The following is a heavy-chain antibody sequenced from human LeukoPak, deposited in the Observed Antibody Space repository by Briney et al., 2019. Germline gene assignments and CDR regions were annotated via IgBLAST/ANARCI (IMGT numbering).Heavy chain of an antibody. CDR1: GGSISSYY. CDR3: ARVPSSSWGTFDY. J-gene: IGHJ4*02. D-gene: IGHD6-13*01. Sequence: SETLSLTCTVSGGSISSYYWSWIRQPPGKGLEWIGYIYYSGSTNYNPSLKSRVTMSVDTSKNQFSLKLSSVTAADTAVYYCARVPSSSWGTFDYWGQGTLVTVSS. V-gene: IGHV4-59*01. CDR2: IYYSGST.